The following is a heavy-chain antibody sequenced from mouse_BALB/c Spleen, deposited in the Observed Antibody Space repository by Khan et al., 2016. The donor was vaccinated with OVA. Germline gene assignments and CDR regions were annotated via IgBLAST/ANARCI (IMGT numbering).Heavy chain of an antibody. CDR3: ARLAYYYNSEGFAY. Sequence: DVQLQESGGDLVKPGGSLKLSCAASGFTFSTYGMSWVRQSPDKRLEWVATISSGGSYTYYPDNVKGRFTISRDNAKNTLYLQMSSLKSEDTAMYYCARLAYYYNSEGFAYWGQGTLVTVSA. J-gene: IGHJ3*01. CDR2: ISSGGSYT. CDR1: GFTFSTYG. D-gene: IGHD1-1*01. V-gene: IGHV5-6*01.